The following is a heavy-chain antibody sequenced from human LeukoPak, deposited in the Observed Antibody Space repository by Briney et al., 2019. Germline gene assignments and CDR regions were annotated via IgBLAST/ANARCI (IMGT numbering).Heavy chain of an antibody. D-gene: IGHD1/OR15-1a*01. CDR2: ISPRGTTI. J-gene: IGHJ6*03. CDR3: ARCAGTPAYYYYYYYMDV. CDR1: GFTFNDYF. V-gene: IGHV3-11*04. Sequence: GGSLRLSCAASGFTFNDYFMSWVRQAPGKGLEWLSYISPRGTTIYYADSVKGRFTISRDNAKNSLYLQMSSLRADDTAVYYCARCAGTPAYYYYYYYMDVWGEGTTVTVSS.